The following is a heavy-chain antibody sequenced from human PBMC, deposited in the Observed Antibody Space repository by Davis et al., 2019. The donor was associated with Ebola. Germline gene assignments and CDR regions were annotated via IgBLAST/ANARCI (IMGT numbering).Heavy chain of an antibody. CDR1: GFTFSSYS. CDR3: ASQVVAAIDY. J-gene: IGHJ4*02. V-gene: IGHV3-21*01. Sequence: GESLKISCAASGFTFSSYSMNWVRQAPGKGLEWVSSISSSSSYIYYADSVKGRFTISRDNAKNSLYLQMNSLRAEDTAVYYCASQVVAAIDYWGQGTLVTVSS. D-gene: IGHD5-12*01. CDR2: ISSSSSYI.